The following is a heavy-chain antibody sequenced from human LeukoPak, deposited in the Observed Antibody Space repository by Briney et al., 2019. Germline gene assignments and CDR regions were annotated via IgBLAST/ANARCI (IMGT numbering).Heavy chain of an antibody. V-gene: IGHV4-59*01. CDR2: IYYSGST. D-gene: IGHD1-1*01. CDR1: GGSISSYY. J-gene: IGHJ3*02. Sequence: SETLSLTCTVSGGSISSYYWSWIRQPPGKGLEWIGYIYYSGSTNYNPSLKGRVTISVDTSKNQFSLKLSSVTAADTAVYYCAREVQLERRPDAFDIWGQGTMVTVSS. CDR3: AREVQLERRPDAFDI.